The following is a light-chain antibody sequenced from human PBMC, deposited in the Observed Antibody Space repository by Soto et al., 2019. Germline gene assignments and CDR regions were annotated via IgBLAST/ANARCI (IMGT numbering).Light chain of an antibody. Sequence: EVVLTQSPATLSLSPGEGATPSCRASQSIGNYLAWYQQKPGQAPRLLIYGASTRDTGVPARFSGSGSGTEFTLTISSLQPEDFAIYYCQHLNNWPSYTFDQGTKVDIK. CDR1: QSIGNY. CDR2: GAS. V-gene: IGKV3-15*01. J-gene: IGKJ2*01. CDR3: QHLNNWPSYT.